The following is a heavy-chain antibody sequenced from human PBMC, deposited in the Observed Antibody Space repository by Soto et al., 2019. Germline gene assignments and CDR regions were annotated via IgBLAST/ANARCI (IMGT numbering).Heavy chain of an antibody. J-gene: IGHJ5*02. CDR2: INIGNGNT. CDR3: SREPLCGGKCYDNYFDP. CDR1: GYPFINYP. Sequence: QVQLVQSGAEVKKPGASVKISCKASGYPFINYPIHWVRQAPGQGLEWVGWINIGNGNTESSQKFQGRVTITTDTSASTAYMELRSLTSEDTAVYYCSREPLCGGKCYDNYFDPWGQGTLVTVSS. V-gene: IGHV1-3*04. D-gene: IGHD2-15*01.